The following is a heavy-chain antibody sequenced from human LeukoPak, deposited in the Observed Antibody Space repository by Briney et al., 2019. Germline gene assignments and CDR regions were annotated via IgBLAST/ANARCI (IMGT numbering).Heavy chain of an antibody. CDR3: AKDPGDCSGGSCYSYFDY. D-gene: IGHD2-15*01. Sequence: PGGSLRLSCAASGFTFSSYAMSWVRQAPGKGLEWVSAISGSGGSTYYADSVKGRFTISRDNSKNTLYLQMNSLRAEDTAVYYCAKDPGDCSGGSCYSYFDYWGQGTLVTVSS. V-gene: IGHV3-23*01. CDR1: GFTFSSYA. J-gene: IGHJ4*02. CDR2: ISGSGGST.